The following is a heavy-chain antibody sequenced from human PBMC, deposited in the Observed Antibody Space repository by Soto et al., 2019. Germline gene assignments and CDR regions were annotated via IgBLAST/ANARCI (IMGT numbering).Heavy chain of an antibody. CDR1: GGSISSGGSS. CDR3: ARGLGYCSSTSCYNFDY. CDR2: IYDSGNS. J-gene: IGHJ4*02. V-gene: IGHV4-30-2*01. Sequence: SETLSLTCGVSGGSISSGGSSWNWIRQPPGKGLEWIGYIYDSGNSYYNPSLRSRVTISVDRSKNQFSLNLTSVTAADTAVYYCARGLGYCSSTSCYNFDYWGQGTLVTVSS. D-gene: IGHD2-2*01.